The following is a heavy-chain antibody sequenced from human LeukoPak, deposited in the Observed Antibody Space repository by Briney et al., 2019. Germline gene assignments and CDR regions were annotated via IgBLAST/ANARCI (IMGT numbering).Heavy chain of an antibody. Sequence: SETLSLTCTVSGGSISSGDYYWSWIRQPPGQGLEWIGYIYYSGSTYYNPSLKSRVTISVDTSKNQFSLKLSSVTAADTAVYYCAREGRDSSWYLGHAFDIWGQGTMVTVSS. J-gene: IGHJ3*02. V-gene: IGHV4-30-4*01. CDR3: AREGRDSSWYLGHAFDI. CDR1: GGSISSGDYY. D-gene: IGHD6-13*01. CDR2: IYYSGST.